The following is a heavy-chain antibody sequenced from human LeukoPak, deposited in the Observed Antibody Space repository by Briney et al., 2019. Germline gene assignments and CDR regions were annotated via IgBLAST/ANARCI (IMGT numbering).Heavy chain of an antibody. CDR1: GGSLSSRSYY. CDR2: IYYSGST. V-gene: IGHV4-39*01. J-gene: IGHJ4*02. Sequence: PSETLSLTCTVSGGSLSSRSYYWGWIRQPPGKGREWIGSIYYSGSTYYHPPLKSRVTISVDTSKNQFSLKLSSVTAADTAVYYCARHPAFDYWGQGTLVTVSS. CDR3: ARHPAFDY.